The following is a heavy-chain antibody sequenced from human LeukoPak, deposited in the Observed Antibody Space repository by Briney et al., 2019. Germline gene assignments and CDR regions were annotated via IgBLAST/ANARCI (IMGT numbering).Heavy chain of an antibody. Sequence: GGSLRLSCAASGFTVSSNYMNWVRQAPGKGLEWVSVIYSGGSTYYADSVKGRFTISRDNSKNTLYLQMNSLRAEDTAVYYCARGGKWELVDYWGQGTLVTVSS. V-gene: IGHV3-66*01. J-gene: IGHJ4*02. CDR3: ARGGKWELVDY. D-gene: IGHD1-26*01. CDR2: IYSGGST. CDR1: GFTVSSNY.